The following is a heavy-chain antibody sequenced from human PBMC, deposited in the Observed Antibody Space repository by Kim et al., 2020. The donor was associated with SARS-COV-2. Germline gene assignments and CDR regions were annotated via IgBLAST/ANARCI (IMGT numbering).Heavy chain of an antibody. V-gene: IGHV3-7*03. J-gene: IGHJ4*02. CDR3: GRDSNNGWNDFES. D-gene: IGHD1-1*01. Sequence: GGSLRLSCTGYGFTFSDYWMSWVRQAPGKGLEWVANVRHDGSDSQSVDSLKGRFTISKDNAKSALYLQMNNLRAEDTAPYYCGRDSNNGWNDFESWGQG. CDR2: VRHDGSDS. CDR1: GFTFSDYW.